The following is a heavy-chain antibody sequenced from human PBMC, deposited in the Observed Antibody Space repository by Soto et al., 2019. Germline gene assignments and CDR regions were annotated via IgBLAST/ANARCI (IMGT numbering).Heavy chain of an antibody. J-gene: IGHJ4*02. D-gene: IGHD6-19*01. Sequence: EVQLVESGGGLVKSGGSLTLSCEASGFSFDYFGMTWVRQAPGKGLEWVSFISSSASYIYYADSVKGRFTVSRENAKKSLNLQMNSLRAEDTAVYYCARSRSQWLASDSWGQGTLVTVSA. CDR1: GFSFDYFG. CDR3: ARSRSQWLASDS. CDR2: ISSSASYI. V-gene: IGHV3-21*01.